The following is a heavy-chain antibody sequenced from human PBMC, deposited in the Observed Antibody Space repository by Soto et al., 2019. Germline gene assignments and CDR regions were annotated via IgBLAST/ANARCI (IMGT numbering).Heavy chain of an antibody. Sequence: VGSLRLSCAASGFTFSSYAMSWVRQAPGKGLEWVSAISGSGGSTYYADSVKGRFTISRDNSKNTLYLQMNSLRAEDPAVYYCAKNGYDSSGYYSGWGQGTLVTVSS. CDR1: GFTFSSYA. V-gene: IGHV3-23*01. CDR2: ISGSGGST. CDR3: AKNGYDSSGYYSG. J-gene: IGHJ4*02. D-gene: IGHD3-22*01.